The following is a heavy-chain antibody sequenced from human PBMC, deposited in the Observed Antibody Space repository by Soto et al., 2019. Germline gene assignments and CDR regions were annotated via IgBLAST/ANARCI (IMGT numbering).Heavy chain of an antibody. J-gene: IGHJ4*02. CDR2: FSLSGTT. CDR3: ARGMTPPGAPAWYYFDS. CDR1: GASITGSFF. D-gene: IGHD2-8*02. V-gene: IGHV4-4*07. Sequence: SETLSLTCTVSGASITGSFFWSWIRQPAGRGLEWIGRFSLSGTTNYNPSLRSRVTMSADVSKNQFSLRLTSVTAADTALYYCARGMTPPGAPAWYYFDSWGQGTLVTVSS.